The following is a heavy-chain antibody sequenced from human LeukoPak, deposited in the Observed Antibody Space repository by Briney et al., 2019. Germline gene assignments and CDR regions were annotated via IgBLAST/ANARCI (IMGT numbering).Heavy chain of an antibody. Sequence: GGSLRLSCAASGFTFSSYAMSWVRQAPGKGLEWVSAISGSGGSTYYADSVKGRFTISRDNSKNTLYLQMNSLRAEDTAVYYCAKDRGDIVVVPAAPEPWGQGTLVTVSS. CDR1: GFTFSSYA. D-gene: IGHD2-2*01. J-gene: IGHJ5*02. CDR2: ISGSGGST. V-gene: IGHV3-23*01. CDR3: AKDRGDIVVVPAAPEP.